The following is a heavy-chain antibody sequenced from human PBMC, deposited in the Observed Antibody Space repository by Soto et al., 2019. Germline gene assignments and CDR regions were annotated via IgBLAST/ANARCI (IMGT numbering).Heavy chain of an antibody. J-gene: IGHJ4*02. CDR3: ARRLDS. CDR2: IYAIGDT. CDR1: GFSISSYY. Sequence: PSETLSLTYTVSGFSISSYYWSWIRQTPGKGLEWIGYIYAIGDTAYNPSLKNRVTMSVDTSKNQFSLRLRSVTAADTAVYYCARRLDSWDQGTLVTVSS. V-gene: IGHV4-59*01.